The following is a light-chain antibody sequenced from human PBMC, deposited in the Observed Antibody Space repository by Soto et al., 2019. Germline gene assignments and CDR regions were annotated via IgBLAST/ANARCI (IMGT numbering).Light chain of an antibody. J-gene: IGKJ1*01. CDR2: GAS. CDR3: QQTYDTPPT. CDR1: QTISTY. V-gene: IGKV1-39*01. Sequence: DIQMTQSPSSLFASVGDRVTIACRARQTISTYLNWYQQKPGKAPKLLIFGASTLQSGVPSRFSGSGFGTEFILTISSLQREDFATYYCQQTYDTPPTFGQGTKLDIK.